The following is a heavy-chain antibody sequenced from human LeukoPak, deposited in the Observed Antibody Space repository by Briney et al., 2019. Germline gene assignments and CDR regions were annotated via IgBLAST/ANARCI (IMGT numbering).Heavy chain of an antibody. CDR1: GGSISSSGYF. J-gene: IGHJ4*02. Sequence: PSETLSLICTVSGGSISSSGYFWGWIRQPPGKGLEWIGNIFYSGSTYYNPSLKSRVTISVDTSKNQFSLKMRSVTAADTAVYFCARQSYSYDSRGYYYCFDVWGLGTLVTVSS. CDR2: IFYSGST. CDR3: ARQSYSYDSRGYYYCFDV. D-gene: IGHD3-22*01. V-gene: IGHV4-39*01.